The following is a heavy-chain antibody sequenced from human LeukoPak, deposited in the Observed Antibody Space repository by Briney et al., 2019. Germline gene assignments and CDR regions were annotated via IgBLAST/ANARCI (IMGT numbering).Heavy chain of an antibody. CDR3: AKDHYDSGGTYTFDP. CDR2: ILYDGNNK. V-gene: IGHV3-30*18. J-gene: IGHJ5*02. Sequence: GRSLRLSCAASGFTFSNYGMHWVRQAPGKGLEWVAVILYDGNNKYYTDSVKGRFTISRDNSKNKLYLQMNSLRAEDTAVYYCAKDHYDSGGTYTFDPWGQGTLVTVSS. D-gene: IGHD3-22*01. CDR1: GFTFSNYG.